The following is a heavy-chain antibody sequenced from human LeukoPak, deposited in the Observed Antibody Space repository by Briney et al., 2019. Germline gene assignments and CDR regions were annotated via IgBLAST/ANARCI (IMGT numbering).Heavy chain of an antibody. CDR1: VFAVSSNY. CDR2: IYRDAKT. D-gene: IGHD3-10*01. J-gene: IGHJ4*02. Sequence: PGGSLRLSCAASVFAVSSNYMSWVRQAPGKGLEWVSVIYRDAKTYYADSVKGRFTISRDNSKNTLFLQMTSLRAEDTALYYCAKVKGWYGEGYFDYWGQGTLVTVAS. V-gene: IGHV3-53*01. CDR3: AKVKGWYGEGYFDY.